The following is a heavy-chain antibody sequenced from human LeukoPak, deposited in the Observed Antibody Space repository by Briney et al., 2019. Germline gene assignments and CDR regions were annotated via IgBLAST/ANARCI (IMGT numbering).Heavy chain of an antibody. CDR1: GGSISSYY. Sequence: PSETLSLTCTVSGGSISSYYWSWIRQPPGKGLEWIGYIYYSGSTNYNPSFKSRVTISVDTSKNQFSLKLSSVTAADTAVYYCAGSGSYDYFDYWGQGTLVTVSS. V-gene: IGHV4-59*01. D-gene: IGHD1-26*01. CDR3: AGSGSYDYFDY. J-gene: IGHJ4*02. CDR2: IYYSGST.